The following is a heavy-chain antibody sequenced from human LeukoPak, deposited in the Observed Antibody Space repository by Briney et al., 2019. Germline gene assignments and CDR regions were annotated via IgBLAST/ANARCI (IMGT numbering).Heavy chain of an antibody. CDR2: IYYSGST. CDR3: ARDPPRGSGRAFDV. J-gene: IGHJ3*01. V-gene: IGHV4-61*01. D-gene: IGHD1-26*01. CDR1: GGSISSSSYY. Sequence: PSETLSLTCTVSGGSISSSSYYWSWIRQPPGKGLEWIGYIYYSGSTNYNPSLESRVTISVDTSKNQFSLVLRSVTPANTAVYYCARDPPRGSGRAFDVWGQGTLVTVSS.